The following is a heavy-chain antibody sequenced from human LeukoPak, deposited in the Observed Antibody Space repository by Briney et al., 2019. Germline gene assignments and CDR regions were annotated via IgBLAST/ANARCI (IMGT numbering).Heavy chain of an antibody. Sequence: SETLSLTCTVSGASINTYYWSWIRQPPGKGPEWIGYIYYSGTTSYNPSLKTRVTISIDTSKNQFSLKLSSVTAADTAVYYCARDRGDTATIDYWGRGILVTVSS. CDR1: GASINTYY. D-gene: IGHD5-18*01. CDR3: ARDRGDTATIDY. CDR2: IYYSGTT. J-gene: IGHJ4*02. V-gene: IGHV4-59*01.